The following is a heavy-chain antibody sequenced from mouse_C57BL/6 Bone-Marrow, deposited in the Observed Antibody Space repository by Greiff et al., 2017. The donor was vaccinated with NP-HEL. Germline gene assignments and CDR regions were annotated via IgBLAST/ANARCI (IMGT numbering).Heavy chain of an antibody. CDR1: GYTFTSYW. CDR3: ARWLRRNFDY. CDR2: IYPSDSET. V-gene: IGHV1-61*01. Sequence: QVQLQQPGAELVRPGSSVKLSCKASGYTFTSYWMDWVKQRPGQGLEWIGNIYPSDSETHYNQKFKDKATLTVDKSSSTAYMQLSSLTSEDCAVYYCARWLRRNFDYWGQGTTLTVSS. J-gene: IGHJ2*01. D-gene: IGHD2-2*01.